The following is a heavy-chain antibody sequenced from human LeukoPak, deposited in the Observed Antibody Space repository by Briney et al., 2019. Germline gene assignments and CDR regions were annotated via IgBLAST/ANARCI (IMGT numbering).Heavy chain of an antibody. CDR3: VRDRGSYRPIDY. J-gene: IGHJ4*02. CDR1: GFTFSDYY. V-gene: IGHV3-11*01. Sequence: GGSLRLSCAASGFTFSDYYMSWIRQAPGKGLEWISYINTSGSTIYYADSVKGRFTISRDNAKNSLYLQMNSLRAEDTAIYYCVRDRGSYRPIDYWGQGTLVTVSS. D-gene: IGHD1-26*01. CDR2: INTSGSTI.